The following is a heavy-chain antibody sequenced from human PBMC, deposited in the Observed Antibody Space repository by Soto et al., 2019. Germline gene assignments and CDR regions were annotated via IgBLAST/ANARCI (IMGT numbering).Heavy chain of an antibody. CDR3: ARDWGAPGRGSAFGYYYHFGMDV. CDR1: GFTFSTYW. D-gene: IGHD3-16*01. Sequence: EVQLVESGGGLVQPGGSLRLSCAASGFTFSTYWMNWVRQAPGKGLEWVANIKEDGSEEYYVDSVKGRFTISRDNAKNSLYLDMNILRGEGTAVYYCARDWGAPGRGSAFGYYYHFGMDVWGQGTTVTVPS. V-gene: IGHV3-7*05. J-gene: IGHJ6*02. CDR2: IKEDGSEE.